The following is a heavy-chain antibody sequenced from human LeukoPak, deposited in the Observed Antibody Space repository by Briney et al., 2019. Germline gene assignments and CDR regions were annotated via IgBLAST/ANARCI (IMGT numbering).Heavy chain of an antibody. V-gene: IGHV1-18*01. Sequence: GASVKVSCKASGYTFTSYGISWVRQAPGQGLEWMGWISAYNGHTNYAQKLQGRVTMTTDTSTSTAYMELRSLRSDDTAVYYCARTVVLRYFDWLSYPTGINWFDPWGQGTLVTVSS. CDR2: ISAYNGHT. CDR1: GYTFTSYG. J-gene: IGHJ5*02. D-gene: IGHD3-9*01. CDR3: ARTVVLRYFDWLSYPTGINWFDP.